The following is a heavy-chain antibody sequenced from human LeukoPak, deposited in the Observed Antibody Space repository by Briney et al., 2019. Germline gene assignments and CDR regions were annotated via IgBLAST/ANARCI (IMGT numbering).Heavy chain of an antibody. J-gene: IGHJ4*02. V-gene: IGHV4-4*07. Sequence: SETLSLTCTVSGGSISSYYWSWIRQPAGKGLEWIGRIYTSGSTNYNPSLKSRVTMSVDTSKNQFPLKLSSVTAADTAVYYCARDSVAATPFDYWGQGTLVTVSS. CDR3: ARDSVAATPFDY. CDR2: IYTSGST. D-gene: IGHD2-15*01. CDR1: GGSISSYY.